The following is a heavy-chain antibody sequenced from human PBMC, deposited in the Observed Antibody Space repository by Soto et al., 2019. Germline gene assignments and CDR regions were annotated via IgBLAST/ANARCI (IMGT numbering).Heavy chain of an antibody. CDR1: GFSFRNYG. V-gene: IGHV3-30*03. J-gene: IGHJ4*02. CDR3: VRDGGGGYSQVDH. CDR2: VSHDRSNK. D-gene: IGHD5-18*01. Sequence: QVQLVESGGGVVQPGGSLRLSCVVSGFSFRNYGMHWVRRVAGGGLEWVAVVSHDRSNKYYVDSLKGRFTISRDNSKNTVFLQMDSLGPDDTAVYYCVRDGGGGYSQVDHWGQGTLVIVSS.